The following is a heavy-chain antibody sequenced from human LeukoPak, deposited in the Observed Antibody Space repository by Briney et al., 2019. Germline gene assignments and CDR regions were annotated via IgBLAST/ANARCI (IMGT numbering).Heavy chain of an antibody. CDR2: ISGSGGST. J-gene: IGHJ4*02. D-gene: IGHD3-10*01. Sequence: PGGSLRLSCAASGFTFSSYAMSWVRQAPGKGLEWVSAISGSGGSTYYADSVKGRFTISRDNSKNTLYLQMNSLRAEDTAVYYCAKDRRTSAWFGEFNDYWGQGTLVTVSS. V-gene: IGHV3-23*01. CDR1: GFTFSSYA. CDR3: AKDRRTSAWFGEFNDY.